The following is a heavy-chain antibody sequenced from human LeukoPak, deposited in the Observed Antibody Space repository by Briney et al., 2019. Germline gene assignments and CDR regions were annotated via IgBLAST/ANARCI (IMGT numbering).Heavy chain of an antibody. J-gene: IGHJ5*02. Sequence: PSETLSLTCTVSGGSISSSSYYWGWIRQPPGKGLEWIGSIYYSGSTYYNPSLKSRVTISVDTSKNQFSLKLSSVTAADTAVYYCARDFFPPFGIRREPYNWFDPWGQGTLVTVSS. CDR1: GGSISSSSYY. D-gene: IGHD1-14*01. V-gene: IGHV4-39*07. CDR2: IYYSGST. CDR3: ARDFFPPFGIRREPYNWFDP.